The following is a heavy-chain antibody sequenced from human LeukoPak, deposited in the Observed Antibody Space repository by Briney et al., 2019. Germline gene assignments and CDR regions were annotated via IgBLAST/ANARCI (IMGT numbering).Heavy chain of an antibody. Sequence: SVKVSCKASGGTFSSYAISWVRQAPGQGLEWMGGIIPIFSTANYAQKFQGRVTITTDESTSTAYMELSSLRSEDTAVYYCARTGNCTGATCYALHYYYMDVWGKGTTVTVSS. CDR2: IIPIFSTA. CDR3: ARTGNCTGATCYALHYYYMDV. V-gene: IGHV1-69*05. CDR1: GGTFSSYA. J-gene: IGHJ6*03. D-gene: IGHD2-8*02.